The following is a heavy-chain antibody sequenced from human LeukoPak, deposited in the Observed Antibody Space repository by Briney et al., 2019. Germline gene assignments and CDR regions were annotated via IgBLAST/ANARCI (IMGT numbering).Heavy chain of an antibody. CDR3: AAQGGSGDLRY. Sequence: RRSLRLSRAASGFTLSNTWMNSVRQAPGHGLKGVGRIISIIDGGTTDYAAPVKGRFTVSRDDSISTLYMQMSSLKTEDTAVYYCAAQGGSGDLRYWGQGTLVTVSS. V-gene: IGHV3-15*01. CDR2: IISIIDGGTT. J-gene: IGHJ4*02. CDR1: GFTLSNTW. D-gene: IGHD4-17*01.